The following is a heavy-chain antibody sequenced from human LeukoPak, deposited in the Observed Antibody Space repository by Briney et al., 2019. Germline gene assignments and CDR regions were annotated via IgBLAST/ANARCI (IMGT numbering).Heavy chain of an antibody. V-gene: IGHV4-34*01. J-gene: IGHJ3*02. CDR1: GESSSGYY. CDR3: ARGAYCSSTSCYKGAFDI. CDR2: INHRGST. D-gene: IGHD2-2*02. Sequence: SETLSLTCAVYGESSSGYYWSWIRQPPGKGVEWIGEINHRGSTNYNPSLKSRATVSVDTSKNQFSLKLSSVTAADTAVYYCARGAYCSSTSCYKGAFDIWGPGTMVTVSS.